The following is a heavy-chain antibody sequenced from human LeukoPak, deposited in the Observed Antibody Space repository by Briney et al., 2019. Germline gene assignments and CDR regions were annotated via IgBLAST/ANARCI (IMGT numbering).Heavy chain of an antibody. CDR1: GGSISSSNW. CDR3: ATLSSGWYFDY. Sequence: PSETLSLTCAVSGGSISSSNWWSWVRQPPGKGLEWIGSIYYTGSTYYNPSLKSRVTISVDTSKNQFSLKLSSVTAADTAVYYCATLSSGWYFDYWGQGILVTVSS. J-gene: IGHJ4*02. CDR2: IYYTGST. V-gene: IGHV4-4*02. D-gene: IGHD6-19*01.